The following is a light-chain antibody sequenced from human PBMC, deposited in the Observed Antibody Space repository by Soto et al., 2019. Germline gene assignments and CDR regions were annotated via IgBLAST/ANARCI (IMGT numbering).Light chain of an antibody. V-gene: IGKV3-20*01. Sequence: EILLTQFPGSLSLSPGERATLSCRASQSVSSTFLAWYHHKPGRAPRLLIYGASSRATGIPSRFSGSGSGTDFTLTITRLEPEDFGVYYCQQYDSPLGWSFGQGTKVDIK. CDR2: GAS. CDR3: QQYDSPLGWS. CDR1: QSVSSTF. J-gene: IGKJ1*01.